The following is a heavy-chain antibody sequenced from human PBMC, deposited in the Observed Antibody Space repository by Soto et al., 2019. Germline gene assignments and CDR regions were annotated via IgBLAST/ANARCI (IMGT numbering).Heavy chain of an antibody. CDR3: APCHGRGRFLEWSPGDY. V-gene: IGHV1-24*01. D-gene: IGHD3-3*01. CDR1: GYTLTELS. CDR2: FDPEDGET. Sequence: ASVKVSCTVSGYTLTELSMHWVRQAPGKGLEWMGGFDPEDGETIYAQKFQGRVTMTEDTSTDTAYMELSSLRSEDTAVYYCAPCHGRGRFLEWSPGDYWGQGTLVTVSS. J-gene: IGHJ4*02.